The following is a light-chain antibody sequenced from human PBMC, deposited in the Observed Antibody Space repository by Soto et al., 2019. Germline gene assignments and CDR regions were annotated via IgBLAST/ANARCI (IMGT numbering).Light chain of an antibody. V-gene: IGKV1-33*01. CDR3: QQHDNLPLT. CDR2: DAS. CDR1: QDISVY. Sequence: DIEMTQSPSSLSASVGDRVTIACQASQDISVYLNWYQQKRGEAPKLLIYDASNLETGVPSRFSGSGSGTDFTLTISNLQPEDFATYYCQQHDNLPLTFGAGTKVEIK. J-gene: IGKJ4*01.